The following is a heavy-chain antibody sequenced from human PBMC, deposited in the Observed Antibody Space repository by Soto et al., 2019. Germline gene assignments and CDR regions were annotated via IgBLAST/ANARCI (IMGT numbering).Heavy chain of an antibody. CDR1: GGSFSTNE. Sequence: QVHLEQSGAEVKKAGTSVKVSCKAFGGSFSTNEIDWVRQAPGQGLEWMGRIFPNVGTADYAQKFEGRLTIIADDSTATVFMDLSRLTSADTAVYFCARARYSSRWGTFDIWGQGTQVAVSS. V-gene: IGHV1-69*01. D-gene: IGHD6-19*01. CDR2: IFPNVGTA. J-gene: IGHJ4*02. CDR3: ARARYSSRWGTFDI.